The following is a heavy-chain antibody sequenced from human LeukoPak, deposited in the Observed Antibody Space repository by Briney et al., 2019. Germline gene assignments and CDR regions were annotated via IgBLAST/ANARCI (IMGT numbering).Heavy chain of an antibody. Sequence: PGGSLRLPCAASGFTFSTYVMNWFRQAPGKGLEWVSIIYSGGGTYYADSVKGRFTISRDNSKNTLYLQMNSLRADDTAVYYCARGCYYERSGYCPFDYWGPGTLVTVSS. J-gene: IGHJ4*02. V-gene: IGHV3-53*01. D-gene: IGHD3-22*01. CDR2: IYSGGGT. CDR3: ARGCYYERSGYCPFDY. CDR1: GFTFSTYV.